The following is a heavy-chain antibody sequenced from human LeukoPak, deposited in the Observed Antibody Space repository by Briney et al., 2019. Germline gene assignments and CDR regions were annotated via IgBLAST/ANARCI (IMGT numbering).Heavy chain of an antibody. Sequence: PGGSLRLSCAVAGFTFSSYSMNWVRQAPGKGLEWVSYISSSSGTIYYADSVKGRFTISRDNAKNSLYLQMNSLRAEDTALYYCAKDRVDTAMVPGAFDIWGQGTMVTVSS. CDR1: GFTFSSYS. CDR3: AKDRVDTAMVPGAFDI. V-gene: IGHV3-48*04. CDR2: ISSSSGTI. J-gene: IGHJ3*02. D-gene: IGHD5-18*01.